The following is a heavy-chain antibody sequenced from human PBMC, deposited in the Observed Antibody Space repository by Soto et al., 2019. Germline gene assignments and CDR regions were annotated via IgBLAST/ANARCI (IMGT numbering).Heavy chain of an antibody. CDR3: ARGRGLGVVVPAAASGMDV. V-gene: IGHV4-34*01. CDR2: INHSGST. J-gene: IGHJ6*02. CDR1: GGSFSGYY. D-gene: IGHD2-2*01. Sequence: SETLSLTCAVYGGSFSGYYWSWIRQPPGKGLEWIGEINHSGSTNYNPSLKSRVTIPVDTSKNQFSLKLSSVTAADTAVYYCARGRGLGVVVPAAASGMDVWGQGTTVTVSS.